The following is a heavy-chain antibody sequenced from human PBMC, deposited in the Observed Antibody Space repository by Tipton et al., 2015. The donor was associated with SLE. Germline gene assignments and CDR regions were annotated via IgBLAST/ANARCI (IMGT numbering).Heavy chain of an antibody. D-gene: IGHD2-15*01. V-gene: IGHV3-23*01. J-gene: IGHJ4*02. CDR3: ASWGELPYFDY. Sequence: SGFAFSSYAMSWVRQAPGKGLEWVSAISGSGGSTYYADSVKGRFTISRDNAKNSLYLQMNSLRTEDTAVYYCASWGELPYFDYWGQGTLVTVSS. CDR1: GFAFSSYA. CDR2: ISGSGGST.